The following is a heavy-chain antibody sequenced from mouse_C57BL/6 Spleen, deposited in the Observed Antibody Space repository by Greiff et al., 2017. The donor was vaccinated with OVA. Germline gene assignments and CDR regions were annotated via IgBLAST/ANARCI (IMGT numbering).Heavy chain of an antibody. CDR3: ARDGYYVDY. D-gene: IGHD2-2*01. J-gene: IGHJ2*01. CDR2: ISYDGSN. Sequence: VQLKESGPGLVKPSQSLSLTCSVTGYSITSGYYWNWIRQFPGNKLEWMGYISYDGSNNYNPSLKNRISNTRYTSKNQFFLKLNSVTTEDTATYYCARDGYYVDYWGQGTTLTVSS. CDR1: GYSITSGYY. V-gene: IGHV3-6*01.